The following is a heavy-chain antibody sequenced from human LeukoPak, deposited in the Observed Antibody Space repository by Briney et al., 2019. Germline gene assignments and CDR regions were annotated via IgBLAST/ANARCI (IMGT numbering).Heavy chain of an antibody. V-gene: IGHV3-21*01. CDR1: GFTFSSYS. Sequence: GGSLRLSCAASGFTFSSYSMTWVRRAPGRGLEWVSSIHSSSIYIYYTDSVKGRFIISRDNAKNSLYLQMSSLRAEDTAVYYCVRFLGPGGNSYASGYWGQGTLVTVSS. CDR3: VRFLGPGGNSYASGY. J-gene: IGHJ4*02. CDR2: IHSSSIYI. D-gene: IGHD5-18*01.